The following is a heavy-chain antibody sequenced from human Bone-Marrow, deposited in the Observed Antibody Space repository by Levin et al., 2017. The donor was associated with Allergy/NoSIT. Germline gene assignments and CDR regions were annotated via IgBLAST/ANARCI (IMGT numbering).Heavy chain of an antibody. Sequence: PGGSLRLSCVASGFTFSDSAMHWVRQAPGKGLEWVGRIRSKANSYATEHAASVNGRFTISRDDSKNTAYLQMNSLRIEDTAVYCCTRVDVMRDWYFDLWGRGTLVTVSS. J-gene: IGHJ2*01. D-gene: IGHD5-12*01. CDR3: TRVDVMRDWYFDL. V-gene: IGHV3-73*01. CDR2: IRSKANSYAT. CDR1: GFTFSDSA.